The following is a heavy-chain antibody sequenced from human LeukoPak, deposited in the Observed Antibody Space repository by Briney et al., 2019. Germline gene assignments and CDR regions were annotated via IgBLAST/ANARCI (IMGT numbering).Heavy chain of an antibody. D-gene: IGHD6-13*01. J-gene: IGHJ4*02. CDR2: IYHSGST. CDR3: ARENIAAAGYFDY. V-gene: IGHV4-30-2*01. Sequence: SETLSLTCAVSGGSTSSGGYSWSWIRQPPGKGLEWIGYIYHSGSTYYNPSLKSRVTISVDRSKNQFPLKLSSVTAADTAVYYCARENIAAAGYFDYWGQGTLVTVSS. CDR1: GGSTSSGGYS.